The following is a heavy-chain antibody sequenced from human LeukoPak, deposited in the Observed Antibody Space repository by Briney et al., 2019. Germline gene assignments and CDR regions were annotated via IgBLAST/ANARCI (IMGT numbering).Heavy chain of an antibody. V-gene: IGHV1-69*13. J-gene: IGHJ5*02. CDR1: GGTFSSYA. Sequence: SVKVSCKASGGTFSSYAISWVRQAPGQGLEWMGGIIPIFGTANYAQKFQGRVTITADESTSTAYMELSSLRSEDTAVYYCAQKVGSGSSNWFDPWGQGTLVTVSS. D-gene: IGHD3-10*01. CDR2: IIPIFGTA. CDR3: AQKVGSGSSNWFDP.